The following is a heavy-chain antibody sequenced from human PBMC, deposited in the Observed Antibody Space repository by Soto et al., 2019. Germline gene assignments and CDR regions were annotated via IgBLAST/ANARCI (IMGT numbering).Heavy chain of an antibody. CDR1: GFTFRSYA. CDR3: ARDRWELPRGAQLHSDYDYGMDV. D-gene: IGHD2-15*01. V-gene: IGHV3-30-3*01. CDR2: ISYDGSKK. Sequence: SLRLDCAASGFTFRSYALHWVRQAPGRGLEWVALISYDGSKKYSADSVKGRFTISRDNSKNTLYLQMNSLRAEDTAVYYCARDRWELPRGAQLHSDYDYGMDVWGQGTTVTVAS. J-gene: IGHJ6*02.